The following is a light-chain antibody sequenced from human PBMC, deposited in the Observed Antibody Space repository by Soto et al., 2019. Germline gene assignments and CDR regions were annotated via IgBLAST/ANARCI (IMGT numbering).Light chain of an antibody. Sequence: QSALTQPRSVSGSPGQSVTISCTGTSSDVGGYNDVSWYQQHPGKAPKLMIYDVTRRPSGVPDRFSGSKSGNTASLTISGLQAEDEADYYCCSYAGSYTFDFGTGTKLT. CDR3: CSYAGSYTFD. J-gene: IGLJ1*01. CDR2: DVT. V-gene: IGLV2-11*01. CDR1: SSDVGGYND.